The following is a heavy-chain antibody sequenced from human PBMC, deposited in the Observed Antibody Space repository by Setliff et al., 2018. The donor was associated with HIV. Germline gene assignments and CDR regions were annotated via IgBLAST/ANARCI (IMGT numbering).Heavy chain of an antibody. CDR2: ISSIGSTI. J-gene: IGHJ4*02. CDR1: GFTFSSYE. CDR3: ARDLSPGITAPLDY. D-gene: IGHD6-13*01. V-gene: IGHV3-48*03. Sequence: GSLRLSCAASGFTFSSYEMNWVRQAPGKGLEWVSYISSIGSTIYYADSVKGRFTISRDNAKNSLYLQMDSLRAEDTAVYYCARDLSPGITAPLDYWGQGILVTVSS.